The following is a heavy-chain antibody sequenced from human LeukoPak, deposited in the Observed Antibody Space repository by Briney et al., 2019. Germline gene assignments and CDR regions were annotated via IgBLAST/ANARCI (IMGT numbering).Heavy chain of an antibody. CDR2: ISAYNGNT. Sequence: ASVKVSCKASGYTFTSYGISWVRQAPGQGLEWMGWISAYNGNTNYAQKLQGRVTMTTDTSTSTAYMELRSLRSDDTAVYYCAMTPRSAGPYDFWSGYRAEYFQHWGQGTLVTVSS. V-gene: IGHV1-18*01. D-gene: IGHD3-3*01. J-gene: IGHJ1*01. CDR1: GYTFTSYG. CDR3: AMTPRSAGPYDFWSGYRAEYFQH.